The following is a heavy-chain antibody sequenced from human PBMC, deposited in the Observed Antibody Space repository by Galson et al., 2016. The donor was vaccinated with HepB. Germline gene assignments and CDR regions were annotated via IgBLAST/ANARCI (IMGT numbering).Heavy chain of an antibody. Sequence: SLRLSCAASGFTFRNYAMSWGRQAPGKGLEWVSAITPSGDNTYSADSVKGRFTISRDNSTNTLYLQKPGLTAADTAIYYCAIVHPEYTSGWYRQALYYFDSWGQGTLVAVSS. D-gene: IGHD6-19*01. CDR2: ITPSGDNT. CDR3: AIVHPEYTSGWYRQALYYFDS. V-gene: IGHV3-23*01. J-gene: IGHJ4*02. CDR1: GFTFRNYA.